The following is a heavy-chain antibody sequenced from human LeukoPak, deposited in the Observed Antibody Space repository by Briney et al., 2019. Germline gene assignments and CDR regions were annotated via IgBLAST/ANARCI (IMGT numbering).Heavy chain of an antibody. J-gene: IGHJ4*02. CDR3: ARGRYEVLEWLPMGY. CDR1: GFTFISYS. V-gene: IGHV3-21*01. CDR2: ISSSSSYI. D-gene: IGHD3-3*01. Sequence: GGSLRLACAASGFTFISYSIKAVRQAPGEGLEWGSSISSSSSYIYYADSVKGRFTISRDNAKNSLYLQMNSLRAEDTAVYYCARGRYEVLEWLPMGYWGQGTLVTVSS.